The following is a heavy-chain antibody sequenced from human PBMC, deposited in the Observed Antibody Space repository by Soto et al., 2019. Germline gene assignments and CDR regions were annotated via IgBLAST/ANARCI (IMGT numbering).Heavy chain of an antibody. D-gene: IGHD2-8*01. V-gene: IGHV1-2*02. Sequence: ASVKVSCPASGYSFTGFYIHWVRQAPGQGLEWMGWINPKNGGTNYAQRFQGRVTMTRDPPISTAYMELRSLRSDDTAVHHCARACCTSKTCSLGPAMDGWGQGTTVTLAS. CDR1: GYSFTGFY. J-gene: IGHJ6*02. CDR3: ARACCTSKTCSLGPAMDG. CDR2: INPKNGGT.